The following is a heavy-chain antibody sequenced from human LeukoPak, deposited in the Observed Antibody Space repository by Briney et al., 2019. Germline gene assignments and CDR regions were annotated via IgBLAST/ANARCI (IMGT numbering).Heavy chain of an antibody. CDR3: ARSPPKNDY. CDR2: ISSSSSII. CDR1: GFTFSSNS. V-gene: IGHV3-48*02. J-gene: IGHJ4*02. Sequence: GGSLRLSCAASGFTFSSNSMNWVRQAPGKGLEWISYISSSSSIIYYADSVKGRFTTSRDNAKSSLYLRMNSLRDEDTAEYYCARSPPKNDYWGQGALVTVSS.